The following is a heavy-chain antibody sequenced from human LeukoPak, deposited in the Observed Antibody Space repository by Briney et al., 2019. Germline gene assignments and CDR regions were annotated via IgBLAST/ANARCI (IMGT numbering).Heavy chain of an antibody. D-gene: IGHD1-14*01. CDR1: GGSMSSSSYY. CDR2: IYYSGST. V-gene: IGHV4-39*07. J-gene: IGHJ4*02. CDR3: ASEVAEGKSFDY. Sequence: SETLSLTCTVSGGSMSSSSYYWGWIRQPPGKGLEWIGGIYYSGSTYYNPSLKSRVTISVDTSKNQFSLKLSSVTAADTAVYYCASEVAEGKSFDYWGQGTLVTVSS.